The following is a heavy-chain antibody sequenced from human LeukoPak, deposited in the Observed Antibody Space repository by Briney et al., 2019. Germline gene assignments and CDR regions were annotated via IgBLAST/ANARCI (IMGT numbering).Heavy chain of an antibody. CDR1: GYSISSGYH. CDR2: IHHSGST. J-gene: IGHJ3*02. V-gene: IGHV4-38-2*02. Sequence: PSQTLSLTWTVSGYSISSGYHWGWIRQPPGKGLEWIGSIHHSGSTYYNPSLKSRVTISVDTSKNQFSLKMSSVTAADTAVYYCARVGSGWSFDIWGQGTMVTVSS. D-gene: IGHD6-19*01. CDR3: ARVGSGWSFDI.